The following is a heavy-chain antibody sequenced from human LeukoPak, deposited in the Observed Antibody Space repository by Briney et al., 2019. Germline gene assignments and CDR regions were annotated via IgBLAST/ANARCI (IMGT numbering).Heavy chain of an antibody. CDR3: ARSGAGYYMDV. D-gene: IGHD6-13*01. J-gene: IGHJ6*03. V-gene: IGHV3-21*01. CDR2: ISSSSSYI. Sequence: GGSLRLSCAASGLTFNSYSMNWVRQAPGKGLEWVSSISSSSSYIYYADSVKGRFTISRDNAKNSLYLQMNSLRAEDTAVYYCARSGAGYYMDVWGKGTTVTVSS. CDR1: GLTFNSYS.